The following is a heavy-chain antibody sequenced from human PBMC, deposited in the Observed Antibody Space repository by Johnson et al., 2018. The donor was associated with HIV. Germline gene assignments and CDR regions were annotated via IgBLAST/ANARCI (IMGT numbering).Heavy chain of an antibody. J-gene: IGHJ3*02. D-gene: IGHD6-13*01. CDR3: TTEPIAAAGPDAFDI. CDR2: ISGSGGST. V-gene: IGHV3-23*04. Sequence: MLLVESGGGLVQPGGSLRLSCAASGFTFSSYSMSWVRQAPGKGLEWVPAISGSGGSTYYADSVKGRFTSSRANSKNSLYLKMNSLKTEATAVYYCTTEPIAAAGPDAFDIWGQGTVVTVSS. CDR1: GFTFSSYS.